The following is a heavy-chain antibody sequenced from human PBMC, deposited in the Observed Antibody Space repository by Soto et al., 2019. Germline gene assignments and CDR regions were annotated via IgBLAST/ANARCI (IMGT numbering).Heavy chain of an antibody. CDR2: ISAYNGNT. J-gene: IGHJ4*02. CDR3: VVAAQPYYFDY. D-gene: IGHD2-15*01. V-gene: IGHV1-18*01. CDR1: GYTFTSYG. Sequence: QVQLVQSRAEVKKPGASVKVSCKASGYTFTSYGISWVRQAPGQGLEWMGWISAYNGNTNDAQKLQGRVTMTTDTSTSTAYMALRSLRSDDTAVYYCVVAAQPYYFDYWGQGTLVTVSS.